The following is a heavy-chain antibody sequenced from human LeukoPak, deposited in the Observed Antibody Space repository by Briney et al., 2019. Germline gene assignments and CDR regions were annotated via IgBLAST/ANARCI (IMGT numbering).Heavy chain of an antibody. CDR3: AKDLGSSSTSCLFDY. D-gene: IGHD2-2*01. Sequence: GGSLRLACAASGFTFSSDGMHWGRQARGKGVGWGAVISYDGSNKYYADSVKSLFTISRDNSKNTLYLQMNSLRAEDTAVYYCAKDLGSSSTSCLFDYWGQGTLVTVSS. CDR1: GFTFSSDG. CDR2: ISYDGSNK. J-gene: IGHJ4*02. V-gene: IGHV3-30*18.